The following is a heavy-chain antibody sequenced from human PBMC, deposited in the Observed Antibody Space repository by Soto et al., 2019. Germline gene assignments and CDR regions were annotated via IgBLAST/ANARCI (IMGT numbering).Heavy chain of an antibody. CDR1: GFTFSSYG. CDR2: ISYDGSNK. V-gene: IGHV3-30*18. Sequence: QVQLVESGGGVVQPGRSLRLSCAASGFTFSSYGMHWVRQAPGKGLEWVAVISYDGSNKYYADSVKGRFTISRDNSKNTLYLQMNSLGAEEMALYYGAKDRWFDPWGQGSVVTVAS. J-gene: IGHJ5*02. CDR3: AKDRWFDP.